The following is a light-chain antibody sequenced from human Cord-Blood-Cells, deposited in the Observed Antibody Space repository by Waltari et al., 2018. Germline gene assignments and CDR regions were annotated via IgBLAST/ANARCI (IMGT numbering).Light chain of an antibody. V-gene: IGKV1-39*01. CDR2: AAS. J-gene: IGKJ4*01. CDR1: QSISSY. CDR3: QQSYSTPLT. Sequence: DLQMTPSPYSLSASVGDRATITSRASQSISSYLNWYQQKPGKAPKLLIYAASSLQSGVPSRFSGSGSGTDFTLTISSLQPEDFATYYCQQSYSTPLTFGGGTKVEIK.